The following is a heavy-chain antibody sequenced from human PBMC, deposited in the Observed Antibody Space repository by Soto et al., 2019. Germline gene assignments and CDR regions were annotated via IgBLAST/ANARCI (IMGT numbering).Heavy chain of an antibody. CDR3: ARDFLPTEYYYYGMDV. Sequence: PGGSLRLSCAASGFTFSSYSMNWVRQAPGKGLEWVSSISSSSSYIYYADSVKGRFTISRDNAKNSLYLQMNSLRAEDTAVYYCARDFLPTEYYYYGMDVWGQGTTVTVSS. J-gene: IGHJ6*02. D-gene: IGHD3-3*01. CDR2: ISSSSSYI. CDR1: GFTFSSYS. V-gene: IGHV3-21*01.